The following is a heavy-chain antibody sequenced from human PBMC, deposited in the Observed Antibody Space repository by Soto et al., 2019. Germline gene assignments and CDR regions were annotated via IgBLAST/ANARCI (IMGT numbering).Heavy chain of an antibody. J-gene: IGHJ6*02. Sequence: QVQLQESGPGLVKPSQTLSLTCTVSGGSISSGGYYWSWIRQHPGKGLEWIGYIYYSGSTYYNPSLKSRVSMSLWTSKNQCSLKLSSVTAADTAVYCCARDRGSSCSPQWRGYYGMDVWGQGNTVTVSS. V-gene: IGHV4-31*03. CDR1: GGSISSGGYY. CDR2: IYYSGST. CDR3: ARDRGSSCSPQWRGYYGMDV. D-gene: IGHD2-15*01.